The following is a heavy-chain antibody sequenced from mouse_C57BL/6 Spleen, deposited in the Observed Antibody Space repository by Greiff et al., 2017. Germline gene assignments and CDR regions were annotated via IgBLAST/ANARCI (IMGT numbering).Heavy chain of an antibody. V-gene: IGHV1-55*01. CDR2: IYPGSGST. Sequence: QVQLQQPGAELVKPGASVKMSCKASGYTFTSYWITWVKQRPGQGLEWIGAIYPGSGSTNYNEKFKSKATLTVDTSSSTAYMQLSSLTSEDSAVYYCARFSYGRSAPYAMDYWGQGTSVTVAS. CDR3: ARFSYGRSAPYAMDY. J-gene: IGHJ4*01. D-gene: IGHD1-1*01. CDR1: GYTFTSYW.